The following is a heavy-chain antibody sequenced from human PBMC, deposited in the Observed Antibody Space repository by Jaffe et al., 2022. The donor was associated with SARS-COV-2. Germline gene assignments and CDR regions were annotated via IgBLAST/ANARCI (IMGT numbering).Heavy chain of an antibody. CDR2: IRNSGNYF. Sequence: EVLLVESGGGLVSPGGSLRLSCAVSGFSFSSYLVGWVRQAPGKGLEWVSSIRNSGNYFYYAASVRGRFSISRDNVDNLLFLQMHGLRVEDTAIYYCAKYSLIGSTTYKGGHFDYWGKGTPVTVSS. J-gene: IGHJ4*02. V-gene: IGHV3-21*01. D-gene: IGHD3-10*01. CDR3: AKYSLIGSTTYKGGHFDY. CDR1: GFSFSSYL.